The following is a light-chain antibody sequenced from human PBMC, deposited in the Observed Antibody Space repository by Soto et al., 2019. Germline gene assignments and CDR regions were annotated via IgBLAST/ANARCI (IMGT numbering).Light chain of an antibody. V-gene: IGKV3-15*01. CDR2: GAS. J-gene: IGKJ4*01. Sequence: EIVMTQSPGTLSVSPGERATLSCRASQSVSSNLAWYQQKPGQAPRLLIYGASTRATGIPARFSGSGSGAEFTLTISSLQSEDFALYYCQQYNHWPLTFGGGTKV. CDR1: QSVSSN. CDR3: QQYNHWPLT.